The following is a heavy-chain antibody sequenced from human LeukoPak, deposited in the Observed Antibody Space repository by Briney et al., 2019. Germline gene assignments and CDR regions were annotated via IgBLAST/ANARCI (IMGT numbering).Heavy chain of an antibody. CDR2: ISYDGSNK. V-gene: IGHV3-30*18. J-gene: IGHJ4*02. D-gene: IGHD2-2*01. CDR3: ANSRQLLLRLPFDY. Sequence: GGSLRLSCAASGFTFSNYGMHWVRQAPGKGLEWVAVISYDGSNKYYADSVKGRFTISRDNSKNTLYLQMSSLRPEDTAVYYCANSRQLLLRLPFDYWGQGTLVTAPS. CDR1: GFTFSNYG.